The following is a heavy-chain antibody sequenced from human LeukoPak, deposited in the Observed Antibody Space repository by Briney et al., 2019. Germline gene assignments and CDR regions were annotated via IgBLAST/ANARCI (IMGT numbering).Heavy chain of an antibody. CDR1: GYTFTGYY. J-gene: IGHJ4*02. CDR3: ARGLFSYYDFWSGYYRLGDY. CDR2: INPNSGGT. Sequence: ASVKVSCKASGYTFTGYYMHWVRQAPGQGLEWMGWINPNSGGTNYAQKFQGRVTMTRDTSISTAYMELSSLRSEDTAVYYCARGLFSYYDFWSGYYRLGDYWGQGTLVTVSS. V-gene: IGHV1-2*02. D-gene: IGHD3-3*01.